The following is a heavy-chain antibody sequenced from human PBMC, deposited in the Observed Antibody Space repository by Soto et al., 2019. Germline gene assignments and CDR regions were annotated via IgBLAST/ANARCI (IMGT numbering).Heavy chain of an antibody. CDR1: GYTFTSYG. J-gene: IGHJ4*02. CDR2: ISAYNGNT. CDR3: ASHRQAYYYDSSGYYYFDY. D-gene: IGHD3-22*01. Sequence: QVQLVQSGAEVKKPGASVKVSCKASGYTFTSYGISWVRQAPGQGLEWMGWISAYNGNTNYAQKLQGRVTMTTDTSTSTAYMELRSLRSDDTAVYYCASHRQAYYYDSSGYYYFDYWGQGTLVTVSS. V-gene: IGHV1-18*01.